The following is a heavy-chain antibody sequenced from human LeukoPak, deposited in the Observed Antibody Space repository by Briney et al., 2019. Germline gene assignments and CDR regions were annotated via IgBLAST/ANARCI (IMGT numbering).Heavy chain of an antibody. J-gene: IGHJ4*02. CDR2: ISPSGGIT. D-gene: IGHD2-15*01. V-gene: IGHV3-23*01. CDR1: GFTFSSHG. CDR3: ARVTLLPTHIDY. Sequence: GGSLRLSCAASGFTFSSHGMNWVRQAPGKGLEWVSGISPSGGITYYTDSVKGRFTISRDNSKNTVSLQMNSLRGEDTAVYYCARVTLLPTHIDYWGQGTLVTVSS.